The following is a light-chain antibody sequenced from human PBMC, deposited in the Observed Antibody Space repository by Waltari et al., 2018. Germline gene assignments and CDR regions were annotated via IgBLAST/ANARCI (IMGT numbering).Light chain of an antibody. CDR2: GAS. J-gene: IGKJ1*01. CDR3: QQYNNWPRT. Sequence: EIVMTQSPATLPVSPGERATLPCRASQSVSSNLAWYQQKPGQAPRLLIYGASTRATGIPARFSGSGSGTEFTLTISSLQSEDFAVYYCQQYNNWPRTFGLGTKVEIK. V-gene: IGKV3-15*01. CDR1: QSVSSN.